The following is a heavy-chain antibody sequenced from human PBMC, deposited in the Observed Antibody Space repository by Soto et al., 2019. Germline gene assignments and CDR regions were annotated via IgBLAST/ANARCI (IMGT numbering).Heavy chain of an antibody. CDR1: GGSFSSYY. D-gene: IGHD7-27*01. J-gene: IGHJ4*02. CDR2: IYYSGST. Sequence: PSETLSLTCTVSGGSFSSYYWSWIRQPPGKGLEWIGYIYYSGSTYYNPSLKSRVTISVDTSKNQFSLKLSSVTAADTAIYYCTRANWYSEYWGQGTLVTVSS. CDR3: TRANWYSEY. V-gene: IGHV4-59*12.